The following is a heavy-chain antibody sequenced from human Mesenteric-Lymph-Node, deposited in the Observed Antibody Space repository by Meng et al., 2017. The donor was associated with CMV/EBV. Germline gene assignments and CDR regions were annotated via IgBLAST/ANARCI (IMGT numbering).Heavy chain of an antibody. CDR2: MYNSGST. Sequence: SETLSLTCSVSGDSISNYYWSWIRQPPGKGLEWIGYMYNSGSTNRNPSLKSRVTVSVDTSKNQFSLKLNSVTAADTAVYYCAREGHYGDYVDFWGQGTLVTVSS. J-gene: IGHJ4*02. D-gene: IGHD4-17*01. CDR1: GDSISNYY. V-gene: IGHV4-59*01. CDR3: AREGHYGDYVDF.